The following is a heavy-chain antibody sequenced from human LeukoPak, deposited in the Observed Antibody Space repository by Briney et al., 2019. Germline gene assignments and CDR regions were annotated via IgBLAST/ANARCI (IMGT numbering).Heavy chain of an antibody. CDR2: MNPNSGNT. V-gene: IGHV1-8*03. J-gene: IGHJ4*02. CDR3: ARGRPAAAASDS. CDR1: GYTFTSYD. D-gene: IGHD6-13*01. Sequence: ASVKVSCKASGYTFTSYDINWVRQATGQGLEWMGWMNPNSGNTGYAQKFQGRVTITRNTSISTAYMELSSLRSEDTAVYYCARGRPAAAASDSWGQGTLVTVSS.